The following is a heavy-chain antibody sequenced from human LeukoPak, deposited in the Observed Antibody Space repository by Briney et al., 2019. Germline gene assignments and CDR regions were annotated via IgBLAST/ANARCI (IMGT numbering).Heavy chain of an antibody. J-gene: IGHJ6*02. CDR2: ISWNSGSI. V-gene: IGHV3-9*01. Sequence: GGSLRLPCAASGFTFDDYAMHWVRQAPGKGLEWVSGISWNSGSIGCADSVKGRFTISRDNAKNSLYLQMNSLRAEDTALYYCAKDDRYYGMDVWGQGTTVTVSS. CDR3: AKDDRYYGMDV. CDR1: GFTFDDYA.